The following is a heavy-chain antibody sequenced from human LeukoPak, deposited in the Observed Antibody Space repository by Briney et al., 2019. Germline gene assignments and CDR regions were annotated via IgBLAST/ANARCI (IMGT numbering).Heavy chain of an antibody. J-gene: IGHJ5*02. V-gene: IGHV3-11*01. CDR1: GFKFRDYY. D-gene: IGHD3-10*01. Sequence: PGGSLRLSCAASGFKFRDYYMSWIRQAPGKGLEWISYISMSGSVIQYSDSVKGRFTTSRDNVKNSLHLQMDSLRVDETGLYYCARCCWSRGWFDPWGQGTLVSVSS. CDR2: ISMSGSVI. CDR3: ARCCWSRGWFDP.